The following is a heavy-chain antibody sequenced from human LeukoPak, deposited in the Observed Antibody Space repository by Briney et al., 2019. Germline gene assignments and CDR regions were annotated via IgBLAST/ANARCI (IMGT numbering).Heavy chain of an antibody. J-gene: IGHJ4*02. V-gene: IGHV1-8*03. CDR2: MNPYSGDR. D-gene: IGHD4-17*01. CDR1: GYTFTTYH. CDR3: ARTTSLTASGYDY. Sequence: ASVKVSCKTSGYTFTTYHINGVRPATGQGLEWLGWMNPYSGDRGYAQHFQRRLSITRDTHISTDYTELSSLRSDDTAVHFCARTTSLTASGYDYWGQGTLVTVSS.